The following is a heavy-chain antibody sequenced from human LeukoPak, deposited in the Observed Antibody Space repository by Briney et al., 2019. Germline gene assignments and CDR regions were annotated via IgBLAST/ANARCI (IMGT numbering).Heavy chain of an antibody. CDR2: IYYSGST. CDR1: GGSISSYY. CDR3: ARAMRRRPDAFDI. J-gene: IGHJ3*02. Sequence: SXTLSLTCTVSGGSISSYYWSWIRQPPGKGLEWIGYIYYSGSTNYNPSLKSRVTISVDTSKNQFSLKLSSVTAADTAVYYCARAMRRRPDAFDIWGQGTMVTVSS. V-gene: IGHV4-59*01.